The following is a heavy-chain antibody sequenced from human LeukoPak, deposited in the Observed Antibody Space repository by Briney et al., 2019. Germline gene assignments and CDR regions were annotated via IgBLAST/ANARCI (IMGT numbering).Heavy chain of an antibody. V-gene: IGHV3-21*01. D-gene: IGHD6-19*01. J-gene: IGHJ3*02. Sequence: PGGSLRLSCAASGFTFSNYSMNWVRQAPGKGLEWVSSISSSSSYIYYADSVKGRFTISRDNAKNSLYLQMNSLRAGDTAVYYCARARDSSGWYTDGFDIWGQGTMVTVSS. CDR2: ISSSSSYI. CDR1: GFTFSNYS. CDR3: ARARDSSGWYTDGFDI.